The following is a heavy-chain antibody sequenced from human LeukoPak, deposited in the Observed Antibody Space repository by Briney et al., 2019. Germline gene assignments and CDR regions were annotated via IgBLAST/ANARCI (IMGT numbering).Heavy chain of an antibody. D-gene: IGHD3-3*01. CDR1: GGSISSGSYY. CDR2: IYTSGST. CDR3: ARDHPYYDFWSGYAEWSAFDI. V-gene: IGHV4-61*02. Sequence: SQTLSLTCTVSGGSISSGSYYWSWIRQAAGKGLEWIGRIYTSGSTNYNPSLKSRVTMSVDTSKNQFFLKLSSVTAAGTAVYYCARDHPYYDFWSGYAEWSAFDIWGQGTMVTVSS. J-gene: IGHJ3*02.